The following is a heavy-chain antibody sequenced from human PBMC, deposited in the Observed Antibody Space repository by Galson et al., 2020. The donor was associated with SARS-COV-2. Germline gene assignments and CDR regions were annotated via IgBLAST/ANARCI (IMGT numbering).Heavy chain of an antibody. CDR2: ISYDGSNK. Sequence: GGSLRLSCAASGFTFSSYAMHWVRQAPGKGLEWVAVISYDGSNKYYADSVKGRFTISRDNSKNTLYLQMNSLRAEDTAVYYCARDLVVVAATPLDSWGQGTLVTVSS. V-gene: IGHV3-30*04. J-gene: IGHJ4*02. CDR1: GFTFSSYA. CDR3: ARDLVVVAATPLDS. D-gene: IGHD2-15*01.